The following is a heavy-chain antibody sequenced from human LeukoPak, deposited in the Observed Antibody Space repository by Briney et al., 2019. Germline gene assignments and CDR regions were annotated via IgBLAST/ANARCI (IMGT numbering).Heavy chain of an antibody. V-gene: IGHV3-30-3*01. Sequence: PGGSLRLSCAASGFTFSSYAMHWVRQAPGKGLEWVAVISYDGSNKYYADSVKGRFTISRDNSKNTLYLQMNSLRAEDTAVYYCAREGYDSSGYYLDDAFDTWGQGTMVTVSS. CDR1: GFTFSSYA. J-gene: IGHJ3*02. D-gene: IGHD3-22*01. CDR2: ISYDGSNK. CDR3: AREGYDSSGYYLDDAFDT.